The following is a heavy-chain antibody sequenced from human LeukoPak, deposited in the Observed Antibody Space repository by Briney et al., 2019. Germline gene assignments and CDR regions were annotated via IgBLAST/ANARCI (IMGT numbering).Heavy chain of an antibody. CDR1: GLTFSTYG. CDR2: ISWDGGST. CDR3: AKEDTAMAPPYYYGMDV. D-gene: IGHD5-18*01. Sequence: GGSLRLSCAASGLTFSTYGMVWVRQAPGKGLEWVSLISWDGGSTYYADSVKGRFTISRDNSKNSLYLQMNSLRTEDTALYYCAKEDTAMAPPYYYGMDVWGQGTTVTVSS. V-gene: IGHV3-43*02. J-gene: IGHJ6*02.